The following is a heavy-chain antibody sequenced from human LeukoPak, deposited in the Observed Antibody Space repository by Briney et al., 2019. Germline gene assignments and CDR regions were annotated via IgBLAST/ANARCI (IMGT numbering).Heavy chain of an antibody. V-gene: IGHV3-7*01. CDR3: ARHLSGITGYTYGRGIDY. CDR2: IKKDGSEK. CDR1: GFMFSSYW. Sequence: GGSLRLSCAASGFMFSSYWMSWVRQAPGKGLEWVANIKKDGSEKYYVDSVKGRFAISRDNAKKSLYLQMNSLGAEDTAVYYCARHLSGITGYTYGRGIDYWGQGTLLTVSS. D-gene: IGHD5-18*01. J-gene: IGHJ4*02.